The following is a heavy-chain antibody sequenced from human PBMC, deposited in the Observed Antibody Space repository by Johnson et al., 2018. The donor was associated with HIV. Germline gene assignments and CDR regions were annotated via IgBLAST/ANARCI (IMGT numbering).Heavy chain of an antibody. CDR3: AKGRTGYSSSLAPDAFDI. D-gene: IGHD6-13*01. J-gene: IGHJ3*02. V-gene: IGHV3-23*01. Sequence: VQLLESGGGLVQPGGSLRLSCAASGFTFSSYAMSWVRQAPVKGLEWVSAISGSGGSTYYADSVKGRFTISRDNSKNTLYLQMNSLRAEDTAVYYCAKGRTGYSSSLAPDAFDIWGQGTMVTVSS. CDR1: GFTFSSYA. CDR2: ISGSGGST.